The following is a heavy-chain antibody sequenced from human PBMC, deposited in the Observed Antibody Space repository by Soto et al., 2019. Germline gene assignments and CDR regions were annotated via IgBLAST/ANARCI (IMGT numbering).Heavy chain of an antibody. V-gene: IGHV4-34*01. CDR2: VNHSGEA. CDR3: TRAERSPKTCFEP. CDR1: GGSFRNYY. Sequence: SETLSLPCGVYGGSFRNYYWIWVRQPPGKGLEWIGEVNHSGEATYNPSLQSRITISLDTSNNQFSLKMASVTAADTAMYFCTRAERSPKTCFEPCDRGTQITV. J-gene: IGHJ5*02.